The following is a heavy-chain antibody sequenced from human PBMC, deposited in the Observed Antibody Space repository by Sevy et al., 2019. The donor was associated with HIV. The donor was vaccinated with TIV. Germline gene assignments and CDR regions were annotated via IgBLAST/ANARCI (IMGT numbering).Heavy chain of an antibody. J-gene: IGHJ4*02. CDR3: ARALHCSGGSCYHLFDY. CDR1: GGSVSSGSYY. CDR2: IYYSGST. D-gene: IGHD2-15*01. Sequence: SETLSLTCTVSGGSVSSGSYYWSWIRQPPGKGLEWIGYIYYSGSTNYNPSLKSRVTISVDTSKNQFSLKLSSVTAADTAVYYCARALHCSGGSCYHLFDYWGQGTLVTVSS. V-gene: IGHV4-61*01.